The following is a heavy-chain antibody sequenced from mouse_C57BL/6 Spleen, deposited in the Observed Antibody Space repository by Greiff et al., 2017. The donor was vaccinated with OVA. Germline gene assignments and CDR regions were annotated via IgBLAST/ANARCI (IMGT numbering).Heavy chain of an antibody. Sequence: QVQLQQPGAELVKPGASVKMSCKASGYTFTSYWITWVKQRPGQGLEWIGDIYPGSGSTNYNEKFKSKATLTVDKSSSTAYMQLSSLTSEDSAVYYCARGYYGSRPYYAMDYWGQGTSVTVSS. CDR3: ARGYYGSRPYYAMDY. CDR1: GYTFTSYW. CDR2: IYPGSGST. J-gene: IGHJ4*01. V-gene: IGHV1-55*01. D-gene: IGHD1-1*01.